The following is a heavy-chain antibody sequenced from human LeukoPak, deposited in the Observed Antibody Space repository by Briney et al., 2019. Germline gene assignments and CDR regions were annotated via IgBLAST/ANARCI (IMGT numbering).Heavy chain of an antibody. Sequence: PSETLSLTCTVSGGSISSSSYYWGWIRQPPGKGLEWIGSIYYSGSTYYNPSLKSRVTISVDTSKNQFSLKLSSVTAADTAVYYCASLPRARITMVRGVPRRAFDIWGQGTMVTVSS. CDR1: GGSISSSSYY. CDR2: IYYSGST. J-gene: IGHJ3*02. D-gene: IGHD3-10*01. V-gene: IGHV4-39*07. CDR3: ASLPRARITMVRGVPRRAFDI.